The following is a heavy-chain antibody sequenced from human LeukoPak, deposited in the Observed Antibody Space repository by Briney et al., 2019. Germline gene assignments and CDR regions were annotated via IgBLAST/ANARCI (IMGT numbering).Heavy chain of an antibody. Sequence: SETLSLTCTVSGGSISSSSYYWGWIRQPPGKGLEWIGSIYYSGSTYYNPSLKSRVTISVDTSKNQFSLKLSSVTAADTAVYYCARYPPDRQQLSTALYQDFGMDVWGQGTTVTVSS. CDR2: IYYSGST. CDR1: GGSISSSSYY. CDR3: ARYPPDRQQLSTALYQDFGMDV. J-gene: IGHJ6*02. D-gene: IGHD6-13*01. V-gene: IGHV4-39*07.